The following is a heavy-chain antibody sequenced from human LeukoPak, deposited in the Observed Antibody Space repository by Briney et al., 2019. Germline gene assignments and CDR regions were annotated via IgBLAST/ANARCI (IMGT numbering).Heavy chain of an antibody. CDR1: GFTVSSNY. V-gene: IGHV3-66*01. J-gene: IGHJ4*02. Sequence: GGSLRLSCAASGFTVSSNYMSWVRQAPGKGLEWVSVIYSGGSTYYAESVKGRFTISRDNSKNTLYLQMNSLRDEDTAVYYSARGGVNLLGYFDYWGQGTLVTVSS. CDR2: IYSGGST. CDR3: ARGGVNLLGYFDY. D-gene: IGHD2-8*01.